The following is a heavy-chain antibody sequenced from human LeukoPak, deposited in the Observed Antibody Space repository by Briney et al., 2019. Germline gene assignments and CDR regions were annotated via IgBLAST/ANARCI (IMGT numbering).Heavy chain of an antibody. CDR3: ARYGSGSTGFDP. CDR1: GGSISSDNYQ. J-gene: IGHJ5*02. D-gene: IGHD3-10*01. V-gene: IGHV4-30-4*01. CDR2: INYSGST. Sequence: SSQTLSLTCTVSGGSISSDNYQWSWIRQPPGKGLEWIGYINYSGSTYYNPSLKSRVTISVDTSKNHFSLKLSSVTAADTAVYYCARYGSGSTGFDPWGQGTRVTVSS.